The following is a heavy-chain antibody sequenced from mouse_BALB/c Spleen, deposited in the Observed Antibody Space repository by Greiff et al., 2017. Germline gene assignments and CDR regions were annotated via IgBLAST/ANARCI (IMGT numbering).Heavy chain of an antibody. J-gene: IGHJ3*01. CDR2: INSNGGST. V-gene: IGHV5-6-3*01. D-gene: IGHD2-1*01. CDR3: ARDGYYGPWFAY. Sequence: EVMLVESGGGLVQPGGSLKLSCAASGFTFSSYGMSWVRQTPDKRLEFVATINSNGGSTYYPDSVKGRFTISRDNAKNTLYLQMSSLKSEDTAMYYCARDGYYGPWFAYWGQGTLVTVSA. CDR1: GFTFSSYG.